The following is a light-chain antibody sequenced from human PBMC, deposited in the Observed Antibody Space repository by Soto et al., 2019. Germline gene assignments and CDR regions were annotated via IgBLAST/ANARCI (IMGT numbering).Light chain of an antibody. Sequence: EIVMTQSPATLSVSPGEGATLSCRASQSISSNLAWHQQKPGQAPRLLITGASTRATGIAARISGSGSGTEFTLTISSLQSEDFAVYYCQQYNNWPWTFGQGTKVEIK. CDR3: QQYNNWPWT. CDR1: QSISSN. V-gene: IGKV3-15*01. J-gene: IGKJ1*01. CDR2: GAS.